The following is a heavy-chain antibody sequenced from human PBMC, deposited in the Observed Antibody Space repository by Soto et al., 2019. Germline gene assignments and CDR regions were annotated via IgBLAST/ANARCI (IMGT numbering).Heavy chain of an antibody. J-gene: IGHJ5*02. CDR1: GFTFSSYA. CDR3: ARKLTLRWERRPDWFDP. D-gene: IGHD1-26*01. CDR2: ISGSGGST. Sequence: GGSLRLSCAASGFTFSSYAMSWVRQAPGKGLEWVSAISGSGGSTYYADSVKGRFTISRDNSKNTLYLQMNSLRAEDTAVYYCARKLTLRWERRPDWFDPLGKGPLVTVSS. V-gene: IGHV3-23*01.